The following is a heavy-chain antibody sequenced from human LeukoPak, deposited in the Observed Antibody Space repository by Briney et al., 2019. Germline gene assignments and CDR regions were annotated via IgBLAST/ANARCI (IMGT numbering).Heavy chain of an antibody. CDR3: AKSLSGGGYYFEY. CDR2: ISDSGGST. V-gene: IGHV3-23*01. J-gene: IGHJ4*02. CDR1: GFTFSNYA. D-gene: IGHD3-10*01. Sequence: PGGSLRLSCAASGFTFSNYAMTWVRQAPGKGLEWVSGISDSGGSTYYADSVKGRFTISRDNSKNTLYLQMNSLRAEDTAVYYCAKSLSGGGYYFEYRGQGTLVTVSS.